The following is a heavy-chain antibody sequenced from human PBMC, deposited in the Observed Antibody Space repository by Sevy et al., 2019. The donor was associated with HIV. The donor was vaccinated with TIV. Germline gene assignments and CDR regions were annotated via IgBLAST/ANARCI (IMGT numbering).Heavy chain of an antibody. D-gene: IGHD2-15*01. J-gene: IGHJ4*02. Sequence: GGSLRLSCAASGFTFSDYYMSWIRQAPGKGLEWVSYISSSSSYTNNADSVKGRFTISRDNAKNSLYLQMNSLRAEDTAVYYCARDRGYCRGGSCYSSRYFDYWGQGTLVTVSS. CDR2: ISSSSSYT. CDR1: GFTFSDYY. CDR3: ARDRGYCRGGSCYSSRYFDY. V-gene: IGHV3-11*06.